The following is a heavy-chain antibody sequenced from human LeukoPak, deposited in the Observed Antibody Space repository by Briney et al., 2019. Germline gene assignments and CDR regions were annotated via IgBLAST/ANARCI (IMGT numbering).Heavy chain of an antibody. D-gene: IGHD5-12*01. CDR3: ARAPEGATITEDYYFDY. Sequence: GSSVKVSCNASRGTFSSYAISWVRQAPGQGLEWMGGIIPIFGTASYAQKFQGRVTITTDESTSTAYMELSSLRSEDTAVYYCARAPEGATITEDYYFDYWGQGTLVTVSS. CDR2: IIPIFGTA. J-gene: IGHJ4*02. V-gene: IGHV1-69*05. CDR1: RGTFSSYA.